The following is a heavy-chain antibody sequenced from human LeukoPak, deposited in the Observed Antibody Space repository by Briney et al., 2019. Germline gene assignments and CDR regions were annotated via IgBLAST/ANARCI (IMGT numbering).Heavy chain of an antibody. CDR2: ISSYSSYI. D-gene: IGHD5-18*01. J-gene: IGHJ4*02. CDR3: ARVVSGDTAMVNY. CDR1: GFTFSTYS. V-gene: IGHV3-21*01. Sequence: GGSLRLSCAASGFTFSTYSMSWVRQAPGKGLEWVSSISSYSSYIYYADSVKGRFTISRDDAKNSLYLQMNSLRAEDTAVYYCARVVSGDTAMVNYWGQGTLVTVSS.